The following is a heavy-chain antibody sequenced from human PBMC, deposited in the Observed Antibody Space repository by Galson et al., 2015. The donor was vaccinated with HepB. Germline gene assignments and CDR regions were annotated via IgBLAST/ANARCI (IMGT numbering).Heavy chain of an antibody. Sequence: SLRLSCAASGFTFSSYPMHWVRQAPGKGLEWVAAISYDGSNRYYADSVKGRFTISRDSSKNTLYLHTNNLRAEDTAVYYCARESWELRGPFYYWGQGTLVTVSS. V-gene: IGHV3-30-3*01. CDR3: ARESWELRGPFYY. J-gene: IGHJ4*02. D-gene: IGHD1-26*01. CDR2: ISYDGSNR. CDR1: GFTFSSYP.